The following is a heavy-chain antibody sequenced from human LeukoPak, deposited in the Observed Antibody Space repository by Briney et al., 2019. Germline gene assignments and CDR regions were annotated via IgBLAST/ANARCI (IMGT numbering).Heavy chain of an antibody. CDR1: GFTFSSYG. D-gene: IGHD6-19*01. J-gene: IGHJ4*02. V-gene: IGHV3-23*01. CDR3: AKETSGWYSGH. CDR2: ISGSGGST. Sequence: GGTLRLSCAASGFTFSSYGMSWVRQAPGKGLEWVSAISGSGGSTYYADSVKGRFTISRDNSKNTLYLQMNSLRAEDTAVYYCAKETSGWYSGHWGQGILVTVSS.